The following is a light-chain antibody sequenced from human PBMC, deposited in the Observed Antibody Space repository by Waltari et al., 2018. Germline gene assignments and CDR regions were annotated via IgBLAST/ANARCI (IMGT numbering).Light chain of an antibody. CDR2: EVS. Sequence: DVVMTQTPLSLSVTPGQPASISCKSRQSLLYSDGKTYLYGYLQKPGQSPQLLIYEVSSRFSGVPDMFSGSGSGTYFTLKISRVEAEDIGVYSCMQGRRFPITFGQGTRLEIK. CDR1: QSLLYSDGKTY. CDR3: MQGRRFPIT. J-gene: IGKJ5*01. V-gene: IGKV2-29*02.